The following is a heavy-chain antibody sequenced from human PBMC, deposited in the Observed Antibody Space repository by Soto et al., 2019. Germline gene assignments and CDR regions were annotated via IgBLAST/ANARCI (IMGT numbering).Heavy chain of an antibody. Sequence: GGSLRLSCAASGFTFSSYAMSWVRQAPGKGLEWVSAISGSGGSTYYADSVKGRFTISRDNSKNTLYLQMNSLRAEDTAVYYCAKDGPYDFCSAKSPFGIWVQGTMVTVSS. V-gene: IGHV3-23*01. CDR2: ISGSGGST. D-gene: IGHD3-3*01. J-gene: IGHJ3*02. CDR3: AKDGPYDFCSAKSPFGI. CDR1: GFTFSSYA.